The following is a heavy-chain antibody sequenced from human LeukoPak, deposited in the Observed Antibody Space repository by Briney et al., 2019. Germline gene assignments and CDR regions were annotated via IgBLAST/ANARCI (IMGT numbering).Heavy chain of an antibody. CDR3: ARRAGYYGSSGYYSLDY. CDR2: ISSSSNTI. D-gene: IGHD3-22*01. CDR1: GFTFSSYS. V-gene: IGHV3-48*02. Sequence: PGGSLRLSCAASGFTFSSYSMNWVRQAPGKGLEWVSYISSSSNTIYYADSVKGRFTISRDNAKNSLFLQMNSLRDEDTSVYYCARRAGYYGSSGYYSLDYWGQGTLVTVSS. J-gene: IGHJ4*02.